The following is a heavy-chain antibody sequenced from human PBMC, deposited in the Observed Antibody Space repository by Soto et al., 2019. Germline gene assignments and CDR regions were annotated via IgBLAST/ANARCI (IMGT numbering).Heavy chain of an antibody. V-gene: IGHV1-69*06. Sequence: SVKVSCKASGGTFSSYAISWVRQAPGQGLEWMGGIIPIFGTANYTQKFQGRVTMTEDTSTDTAYMELSSLRSEDTAVYYCATSRLAMAYFDYWGQGTLVTVSS. D-gene: IGHD5-18*01. CDR2: IIPIFGTA. CDR1: GGTFSSYA. J-gene: IGHJ4*02. CDR3: ATSRLAMAYFDY.